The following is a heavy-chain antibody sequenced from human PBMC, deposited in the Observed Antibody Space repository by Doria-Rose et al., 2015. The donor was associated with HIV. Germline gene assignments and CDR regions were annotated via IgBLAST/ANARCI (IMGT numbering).Heavy chain of an antibody. CDR1: GVSLSSPGVG. V-gene: IGHV2-26*01. CDR3: ARIKSSRWYHKYYFDF. D-gene: IGHD6-13*01. Sequence: SGPVLVKPTETLTLTCTVSGVSLSSPGVGVSWIRQPPGKALEWPANIFSDDERSYKTSLKSSLTISRVTFKSQVVLTMTDMDPVDTSTYYCARIKSSRWYHKYYFDFWGQGTLVIVSA. J-gene: IGHJ4*02. CDR2: IFSDDER.